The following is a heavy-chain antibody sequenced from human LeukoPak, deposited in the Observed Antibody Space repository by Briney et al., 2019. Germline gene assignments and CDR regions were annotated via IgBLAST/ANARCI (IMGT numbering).Heavy chain of an antibody. CDR1: GFTVSSNY. Sequence: SGGSLRLSCAASGFTVSSNYMSWVRQAPGKGLEWVSAIYSGGSTYYADSVKGRFTISRDNSKNALYLQMNSLRAEDTAVYYCAKSGSYYGWFDPWGQGTLVTVSS. V-gene: IGHV3-53*01. CDR2: IYSGGST. J-gene: IGHJ5*02. CDR3: AKSGSYYGWFDP. D-gene: IGHD1-26*01.